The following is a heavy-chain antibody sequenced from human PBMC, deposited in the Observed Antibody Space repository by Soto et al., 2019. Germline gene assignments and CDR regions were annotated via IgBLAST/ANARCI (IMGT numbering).Heavy chain of an antibody. V-gene: IGHV3-74*01. Sequence: GGSLRLSCAASGFTFSSSWMFWVRQAPEKGLVWISRITPDGTTTSYADSVKGRFTISRDNAKNTVYLQMNSLRAEDTAVYYCARDLASSPGYWGQGTLVTVSS. J-gene: IGHJ4*02. CDR3: ARDLASSPGY. CDR1: GFTFSSSW. D-gene: IGHD2-2*01. CDR2: ITPDGTTT.